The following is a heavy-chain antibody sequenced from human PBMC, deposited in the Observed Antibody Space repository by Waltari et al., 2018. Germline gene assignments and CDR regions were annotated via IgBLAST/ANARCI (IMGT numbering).Heavy chain of an antibody. Sequence: EVQLVESGGGLIQPGGSLRLSCAASGFTVSSNYMSWVRQAPGKGMECVSVIYSGGSTYYADSVKGRFTISRDNSKNTLYLQMNSLRAEDTAVYYCARAPYGDYYFDYWGQGTLVTVSS. CDR1: GFTVSSNY. J-gene: IGHJ4*02. CDR3: ARAPYGDYYFDY. D-gene: IGHD4-17*01. V-gene: IGHV3-53*01. CDR2: IYSGGST.